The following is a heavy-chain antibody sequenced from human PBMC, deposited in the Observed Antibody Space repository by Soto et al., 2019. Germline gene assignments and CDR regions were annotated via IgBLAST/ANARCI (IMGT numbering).Heavy chain of an antibody. CDR3: ARPGLDVVVPAATRASYYYYYMDV. CDR2: ISSNGGST. V-gene: IGHV3-64*01. J-gene: IGHJ6*03. D-gene: IGHD2-2*01. CDR1: GFTFSSYA. Sequence: GGSLRLSCAASGFTFSSYAMHWVRQAPGKGLEYVSAISSNGGSTYYANSVKGRFTISRDNSKNTLYLQMGSLRAEDMAVYYCARPGLDVVVPAATRASYYYYYMDVWGKGTTVTVSS.